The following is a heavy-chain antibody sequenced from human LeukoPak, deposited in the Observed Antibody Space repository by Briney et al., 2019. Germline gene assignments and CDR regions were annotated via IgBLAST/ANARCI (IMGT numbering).Heavy chain of an antibody. V-gene: IGHV4-4*07. D-gene: IGHD6-13*01. J-gene: IGHJ6*03. Sequence: PSETLSLTCTVSGGSISSYYWSWIRQPAGKGLEWIGRIYTSGSTNYNPSLKSRVTMSVDTSKNQFSLKLSSVTAADTAVYYCVAGTDYYYYYMDLWGKGTTVTVSS. CDR3: VAGTDYYYYYMDL. CDR2: IYTSGST. CDR1: GGSISSYY.